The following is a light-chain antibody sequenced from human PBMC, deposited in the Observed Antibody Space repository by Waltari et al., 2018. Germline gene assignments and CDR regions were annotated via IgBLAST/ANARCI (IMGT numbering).Light chain of an antibody. Sequence: QSVLTQPPSASGTPGQRVTISCSGSSSNIGTNTVNWYQQLPGPAPKPLINSNNQRPSGVPARFSGSKSGTSASLASSGLQSEDEADYYCYSCAGGRVFGTGTKVTVL. V-gene: IGLV1-44*01. CDR2: SNN. CDR1: SSNIGTNT. J-gene: IGLJ1*01. CDR3: YSCAGGRV.